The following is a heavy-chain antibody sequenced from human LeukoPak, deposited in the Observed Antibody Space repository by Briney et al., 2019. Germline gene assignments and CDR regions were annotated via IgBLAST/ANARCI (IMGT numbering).Heavy chain of an antibody. CDR3: ARFGLGKHIDVAGIPFDI. CDR2: IYYSGST. V-gene: IGHV4-39*07. D-gene: IGHD6-19*01. Sequence: AETLSLTCTVSGGSISSSSNYWDWLRQPPGKGLEWIGRIYYSGSTYYNPSLKSRVTISVDTSKNQFSLKLSSVTAADTAVYYCARFGLGKHIDVAGIPFDIWGQGTMVTVSS. J-gene: IGHJ3*02. CDR1: GGSISSSSNY.